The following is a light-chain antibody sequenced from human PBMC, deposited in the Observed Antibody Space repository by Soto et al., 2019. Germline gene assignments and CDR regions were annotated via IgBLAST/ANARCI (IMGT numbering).Light chain of an antibody. CDR2: TNN. CDR3: ATWDDIRNGYV. Sequence: QSVLTQPPSASGTPGQRITNSWYGSGSNIGSNTVTWYQQLPRTAPKLLNYTNNQRPSGVPDRVSGSRSGNSASLDISGPQSGDEADYYCATWDDIRNGYVFGTGTKLTVL. J-gene: IGLJ1*01. V-gene: IGLV1-44*01. CDR1: GSNIGSNT.